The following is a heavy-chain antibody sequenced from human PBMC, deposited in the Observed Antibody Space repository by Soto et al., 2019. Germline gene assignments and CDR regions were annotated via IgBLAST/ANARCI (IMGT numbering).Heavy chain of an antibody. D-gene: IGHD3-10*01. J-gene: IGHJ4*02. CDR3: ARAPPMVRGVIPFDY. V-gene: IGHV3-33*01. CDR2: IWYDGSNK. CDR1: GFTFSSYG. Sequence: GGSLRLSCAASGFTFSSYGMHWVRQAPGKGLEWVAVIWYDGSNKYYADSVKGRFTISRDNSKNTLYLQMNSLRAEDTAVYYCARAPPMVRGVIPFDYWGQGTLVTVYS.